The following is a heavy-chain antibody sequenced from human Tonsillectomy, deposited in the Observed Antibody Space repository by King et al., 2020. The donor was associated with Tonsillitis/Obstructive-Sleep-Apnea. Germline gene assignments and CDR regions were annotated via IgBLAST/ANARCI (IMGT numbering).Heavy chain of an antibody. J-gene: IGHJ4*02. CDR3: AREDFVDYDPHFDH. CDR1: GAAISSGNW. CDR2: IYHTGST. D-gene: IGHD4-17*01. V-gene: IGHV4-4*02. Sequence: VQLQESGPGLVKPSGTLSLTCAVSGAAISSGNWWSWVRQPPGKGLEWIGEIYHTGSTTYNPSLKSRVTMSVDKSKNQFSLKVSSVTAADTAVYYCAREDFVDYDPHFDHWGQGALVTVSS.